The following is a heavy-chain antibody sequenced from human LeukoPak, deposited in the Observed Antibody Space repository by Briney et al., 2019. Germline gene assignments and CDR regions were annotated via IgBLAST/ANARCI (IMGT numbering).Heavy chain of an antibody. CDR3: ASLVFSGSYSFDY. CDR2: INPNSGGT. Sequence: ASVKVSCKASGGTFSSYAISWVRQAPGQGLEWMGWINPNSGGTNYAQKFQGRVTMTRDTSISTAYMELSRLRSDDTAVYYCASLVFSGSYSFDYWGQGTLVTVSS. J-gene: IGHJ4*02. V-gene: IGHV1-2*02. D-gene: IGHD1-26*01. CDR1: GGTFSSYA.